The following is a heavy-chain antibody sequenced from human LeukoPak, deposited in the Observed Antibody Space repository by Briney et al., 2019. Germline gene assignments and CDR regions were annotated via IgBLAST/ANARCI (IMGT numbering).Heavy chain of an antibody. CDR1: GFTFSLYS. Sequence: GGSLRLSCAASGFTFSLYSMTWVRQAPGKGLEWVANIAPDGSTQNYVDSLEGRFTISRDSPKNSLYLQMHSLRAEDAAVYYCARVIGGAIDHWGQGTLVTVSS. CDR3: ARVIGGAIDH. D-gene: IGHD1-26*01. J-gene: IGHJ4*02. V-gene: IGHV3-7*01. CDR2: IAPDGSTQ.